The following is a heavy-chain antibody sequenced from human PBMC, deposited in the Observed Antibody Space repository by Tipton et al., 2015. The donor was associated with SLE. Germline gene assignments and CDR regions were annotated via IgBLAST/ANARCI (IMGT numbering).Heavy chain of an antibody. CDR3: AKDGRGSRLGYVDY. J-gene: IGHJ4*02. V-gene: IGHV3-30*02. D-gene: IGHD2-15*01. CDR2: IRYEGGNK. CDR1: GFTFSSYG. Sequence: QLVQSGGGVVQPGGSLRLSCAASGFTFSSYGMHWVRQAPGKGLEWAAFIRYEGGNKYYADSVKGRFTISIDNSKNTLYLQMNSRRAEYTAVYDCAKDGRGSRLGYVDYWGQGPLVTVSS.